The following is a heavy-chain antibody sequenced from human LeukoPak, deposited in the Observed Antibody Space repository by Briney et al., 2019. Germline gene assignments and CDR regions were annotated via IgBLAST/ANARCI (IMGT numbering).Heavy chain of an antibody. V-gene: IGHV3-30*02. Sequence: GGSLRLSCAASGFTFSSYWMSWVRQAPGKGLEWVAFIRYDGSNKYYADSVKGRFTISRDNSKNTLYLQMNSLRAEDTAVYYCAKTVYYYRLGEHENWFDPWGQGTLVTVSS. CDR1: GFTFSSYW. D-gene: IGHD3-10*01. J-gene: IGHJ5*02. CDR2: IRYDGSNK. CDR3: AKTVYYYRLGEHENWFDP.